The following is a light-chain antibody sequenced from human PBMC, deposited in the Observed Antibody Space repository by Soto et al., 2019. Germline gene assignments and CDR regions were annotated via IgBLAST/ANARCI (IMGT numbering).Light chain of an antibody. Sequence: DIQMTQSPSSLSASVGDRVTITCRASQSISSWLAWYQQKPGKAPKLLIYKASTLESGVPSRFSGSGSGTEFTLTISSLQPDDFATYYCQPFKSYSLTFGGGTKVDIK. CDR2: KAS. J-gene: IGKJ4*01. V-gene: IGKV1-5*03. CDR1: QSISSW. CDR3: QPFKSYSLT.